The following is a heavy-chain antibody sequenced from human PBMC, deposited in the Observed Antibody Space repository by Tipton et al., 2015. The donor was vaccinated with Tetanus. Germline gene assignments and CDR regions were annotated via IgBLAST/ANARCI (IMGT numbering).Heavy chain of an antibody. CDR2: MSSSGGT. D-gene: IGHD3/OR15-3a*01. J-gene: IGHJ3*02. CDR1: GGSISSYY. V-gene: IGHV4-39*01. CDR3: ARWTASGKGAFDI. Sequence: TLSLTCTVSGGSISSYYGGWIRQPPGKGLEWIGSMSSSGGTFYNPSLKSRVAISVDTSKNQFSLKLSSVIAADTAMYYCARWTASGKGAFDIWGQGTMVTVSS.